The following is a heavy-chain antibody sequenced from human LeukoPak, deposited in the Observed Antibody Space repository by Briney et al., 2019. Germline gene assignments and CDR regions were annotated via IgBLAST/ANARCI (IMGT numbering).Heavy chain of an antibody. Sequence: ASVKVSCKASGYTFTGYYIHWVRQAPGQGLEWMGGINPNSGGTNYAQRFKGRVTMTRDTSISTAYMELSRLRSDDTAVYYCATYSGSYSVHDYYYYMDVWGKGTTVTVSS. CDR3: ATYSGSYSVHDYYYYMDV. CDR2: INPNSGGT. CDR1: GYTFTGYY. D-gene: IGHD1-26*01. V-gene: IGHV1-2*02. J-gene: IGHJ6*03.